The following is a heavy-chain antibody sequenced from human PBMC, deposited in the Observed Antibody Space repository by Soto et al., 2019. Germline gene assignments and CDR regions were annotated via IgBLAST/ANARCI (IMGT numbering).Heavy chain of an antibody. CDR1: GRTFSSYT. V-gene: IGHV1-69*04. J-gene: IGHJ4*02. Sequence: SVKVSCKASGRTFSSYTISWVRQAPGQGLEWMGRIIPILGIANYAQKFQGRVTITADKSTSTAYMELGSLRSEDTAVYYCARDRMYYDILTGYGPFDYWGQGTLVTVSS. D-gene: IGHD3-9*01. CDR3: ARDRMYYDILTGYGPFDY. CDR2: IIPILGIA.